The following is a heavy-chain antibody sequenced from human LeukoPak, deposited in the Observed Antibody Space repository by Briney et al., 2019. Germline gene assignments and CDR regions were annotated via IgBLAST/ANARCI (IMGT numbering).Heavy chain of an antibody. D-gene: IGHD6-13*01. CDR1: GYTFTGYY. J-gene: IGHJ4*02. CDR2: INSNSGGT. V-gene: IGHV1-2*02. Sequence: GASVKVSCKASGYTFTGYYMNWVRQAPGQGLEWMGWINSNSGGTNYAQKFQGRVTMTRDTSISAAYMELSSLKSDDTAVYYCARLRYGSWIPFDYWGQGTLVTVSS. CDR3: ARLRYGSWIPFDY.